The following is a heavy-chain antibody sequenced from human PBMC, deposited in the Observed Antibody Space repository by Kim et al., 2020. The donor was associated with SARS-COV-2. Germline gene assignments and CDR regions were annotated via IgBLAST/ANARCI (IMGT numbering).Heavy chain of an antibody. D-gene: IGHD3-10*01. CDR3: AKDGIGELFFHYFDY. Sequence: GGSLRLSCAASGFTFSSYAMSWVRQAPGKGLEWVSAISGSGGSTYYADSVKGRFTISRDNSKNTLYLQMNSLRAEDTAVYYCAKDGIGELFFHYFDYWGQGTLVTVSS. CDR2: ISGSGGST. V-gene: IGHV3-23*01. J-gene: IGHJ4*02. CDR1: GFTFSSYA.